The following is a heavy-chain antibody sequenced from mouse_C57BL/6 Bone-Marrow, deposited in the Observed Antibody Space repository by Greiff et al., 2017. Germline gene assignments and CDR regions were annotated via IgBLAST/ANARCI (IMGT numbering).Heavy chain of an antibody. D-gene: IGHD2-5*01. CDR3: ARPYYSIYWYFDV. J-gene: IGHJ1*03. V-gene: IGHV1-55*01. CDR1: GYTFTSYW. Sequence: VQLQQPGAELVKPGASVKMSCKASGYTFTSYWITWVKQRPGQGLEWLGDIYPGSGSTNYNEKFKSKATLTVDTSSSTAYMQLSSLTSEDSAVYYCARPYYSIYWYFDVWGTGTTVTVSS. CDR2: IYPGSGST.